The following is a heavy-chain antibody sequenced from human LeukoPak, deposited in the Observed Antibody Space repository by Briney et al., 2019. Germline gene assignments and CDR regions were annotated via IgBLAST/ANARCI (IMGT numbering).Heavy chain of an antibody. V-gene: IGHV3-30*18. J-gene: IGHJ4*02. CDR3: AKGPYLPSPLDY. Sequence: GGSRLLSCAASGFPFMSYGMHGVGQAPGRGLEGVAVISCDGSNKYYADSVKGRFPIYRDNSKNTLYLQMNRLRAEHTAVYYCAKGPYLPSPLDYWGEGTLVTVSS. CDR1: GFPFMSYG. CDR2: ISCDGSNK.